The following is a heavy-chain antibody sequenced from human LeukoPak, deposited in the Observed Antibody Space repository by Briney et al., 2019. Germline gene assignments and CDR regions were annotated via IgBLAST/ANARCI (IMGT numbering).Heavy chain of an antibody. CDR3: ARGRRVVVVPAARGPHYYFDY. V-gene: IGHV4-34*01. CDR1: GGSFSGYY. CDR2: INHSGST. D-gene: IGHD2-2*01. Sequence: SETLSLTCAVYGGSFSGYYWSWIRQPPGKGLEWIGEINHSGSTNYNPSLKSRVTISVDTSKNQFSLKLSSVTAADTAVYYCARGRRVVVVPAARGPHYYFDYWAREPWSPSPQ. J-gene: IGHJ4*02.